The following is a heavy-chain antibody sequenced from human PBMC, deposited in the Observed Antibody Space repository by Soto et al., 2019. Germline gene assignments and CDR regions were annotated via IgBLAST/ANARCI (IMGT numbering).Heavy chain of an antibody. CDR1: GGSISSGTYS. V-gene: IGHV4-31*03. D-gene: IGHD2-2*02. CDR3: ARNLGVVPGAIIDAFDI. Sequence: SETLSLTCTVSGGSISSGTYSWSWIRQHPGKGLEWIGYIYSSGSTYYNPSLKSRVTISVDTSKNQFSLKLSSVTAADTALYYCARNLGVVPGAIIDAFDIWGQGTMVTVSS. CDR2: IYSSGST. J-gene: IGHJ3*02.